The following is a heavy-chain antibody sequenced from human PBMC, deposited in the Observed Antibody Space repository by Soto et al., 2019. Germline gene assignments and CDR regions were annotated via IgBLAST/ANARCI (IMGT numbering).Heavy chain of an antibody. J-gene: IGHJ5*02. CDR3: ARPIYDSSGWSPWFDP. CDR1: GFTFSNFV. V-gene: IGHV3-33*01. Sequence: QVQLVESGGGVVQPGRSLRLSCAASGFTFSNFVMHWVRQAPGKGLEWVAVIWYDGSYKYYADSVKGRFTISRDNSKNILYLQMNSLRAEDTAVYYCARPIYDSSGWSPWFDPWGQGTLVTVSS. CDR2: IWYDGSYK. D-gene: IGHD6-19*01.